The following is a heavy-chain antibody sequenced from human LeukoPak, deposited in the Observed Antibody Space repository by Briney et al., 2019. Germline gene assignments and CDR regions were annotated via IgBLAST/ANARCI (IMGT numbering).Heavy chain of an antibody. D-gene: IGHD1-26*01. V-gene: IGHV4-30-2*01. J-gene: IGHJ3*02. CDR1: GGSISSGGYY. Sequence: SQTLSLTCTVSGGSISSGGYYWSWIRQPPGKGLEWIGYIYHSGSTYYNPSLKSRVTISVDRSKNQFSLKLSSVTAADTAVYYCASLEGAHHAFDIWGQGTMVTVSS. CDR3: ASLEGAHHAFDI. CDR2: IYHSGST.